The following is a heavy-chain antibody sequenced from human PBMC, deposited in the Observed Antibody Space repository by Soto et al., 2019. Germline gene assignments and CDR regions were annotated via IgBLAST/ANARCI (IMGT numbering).Heavy chain of an antibody. CDR1: GFTFSSYG. CDR3: AKVLGRAIFGVVIKNDAFDI. J-gene: IGHJ3*02. CDR2: ISYDGSNK. D-gene: IGHD3-3*01. Sequence: GGSLRLSCAASGFTFSSYGMHWVRQAPGKGLEWVAVISYDGSNKYYADSVKGRFTISRDNSKNTLYLQMNSLRAEDTAVYYCAKVLGRAIFGVVIKNDAFDIWGQGIMVTVSS. V-gene: IGHV3-30*18.